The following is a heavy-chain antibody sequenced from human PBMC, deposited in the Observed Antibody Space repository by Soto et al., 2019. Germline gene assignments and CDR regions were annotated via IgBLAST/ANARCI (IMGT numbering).Heavy chain of an antibody. V-gene: IGHV3-23*01. Sequence: GGSLSLSCAASGFTFSSYTMNGVGRAPGKGLECVSGINSGGRTYYADSVKRRFTISRDDSKNTLYLQIISLRAEHTAVYYCAKDLRPDGVWDFDYWGQGTLVTVSS. J-gene: IGHJ4*02. D-gene: IGHD4-17*01. CDR3: AKDLRPDGVWDFDY. CDR2: INSGGRT. CDR1: GFTFSSYT.